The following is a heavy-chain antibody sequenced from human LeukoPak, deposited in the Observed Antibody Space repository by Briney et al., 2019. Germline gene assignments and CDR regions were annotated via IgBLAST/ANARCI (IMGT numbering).Heavy chain of an antibody. CDR3: ARCGVGAPPDY. J-gene: IGHJ4*02. CDR1: GGSISSSSYY. CDR2: IYYSGST. D-gene: IGHD1-26*01. Sequence: SETLSLTCTVSGGSISSSSYYWGWIRQPPGKGLEWIGSIYYSGSTYYHPSHKSRVTISVDTSKNQFSLKLSSVTAADTAVYYCARCGVGAPPDYWGQGTLVTVSS. V-gene: IGHV4-39*07.